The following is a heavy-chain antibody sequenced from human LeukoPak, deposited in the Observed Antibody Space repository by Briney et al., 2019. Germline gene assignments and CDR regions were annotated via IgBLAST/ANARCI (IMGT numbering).Heavy chain of an antibody. V-gene: IGHV3-21*04. CDR3: ARAPGNYYASSGFDY. Sequence: GGSLRLSCAASGFTFSSYSMNWVRQAPGKGLEWVSSISSSSSYIYYADSVKGRFTISRDNAKNSLYLQMNSLRAEDTAVYYCARAPGNYYASSGFDYWGQGTLVTVSS. J-gene: IGHJ4*02. D-gene: IGHD3-22*01. CDR1: GFTFSSYS. CDR2: ISSSSSYI.